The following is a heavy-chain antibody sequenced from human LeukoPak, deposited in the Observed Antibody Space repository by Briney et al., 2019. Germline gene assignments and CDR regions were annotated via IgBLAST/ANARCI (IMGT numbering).Heavy chain of an antibody. V-gene: IGHV4-59*12. J-gene: IGHJ4*02. D-gene: IGHD3-10*01. Sequence: SETLSLTCTVSGGSISSYYWSWIRQPPGKGLEWIGYIYYSGSTNYNPSLKSRVTISVDTSKNQFSLRLSSVTAADTAVYYCARDYYSSGTRFDYWGQGTLVTVSS. CDR1: GGSISSYY. CDR2: IYYSGST. CDR3: ARDYYSSGTRFDY.